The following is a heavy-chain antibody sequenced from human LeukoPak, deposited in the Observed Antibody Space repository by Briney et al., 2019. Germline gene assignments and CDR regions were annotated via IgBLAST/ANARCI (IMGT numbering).Heavy chain of an antibody. CDR2: ISSSSSYI. Sequence: GGSLRLSCAASGFTFSSYSMNWVRQAPGKGLEWVSSISSSSSYIYYADSVKGRFTISRDNAKNSLYLQMNSLRAEDTAVYYCARDWPNDYYDSSGYHGVDYWGQGTLVTVTS. V-gene: IGHV3-21*01. J-gene: IGHJ4*02. D-gene: IGHD3-22*01. CDR3: ARDWPNDYYDSSGYHGVDY. CDR1: GFTFSSYS.